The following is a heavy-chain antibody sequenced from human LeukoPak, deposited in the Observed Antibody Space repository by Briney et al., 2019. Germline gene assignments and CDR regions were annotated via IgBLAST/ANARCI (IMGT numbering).Heavy chain of an antibody. CDR1: GFTFSSYA. D-gene: IGHD2-2*01. CDR3: ARAHQYCSSTSCYAGFDY. CDR2: ISYDGSNK. Sequence: GGSLRLSCVASGFTFSSYAMHWVRQAPGKGLEWVAVISYDGSNKYYADSVKGRFTISRDNSKNTLYLQMNSLRAEGTAVYYCARAHQYCSSTSCYAGFDYWGQGTLVTVSS. V-gene: IGHV3-30*04. J-gene: IGHJ4*02.